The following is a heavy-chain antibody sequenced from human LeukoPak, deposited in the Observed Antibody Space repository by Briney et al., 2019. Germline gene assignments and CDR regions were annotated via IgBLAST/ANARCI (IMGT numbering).Heavy chain of an antibody. CDR2: IYYSGSP. V-gene: IGHV4-59*08. D-gene: IGHD3-10*01. Sequence: SETLSLTCTVSGGSISSYYWSWIRQPPGKGLEWIGYIYYSGSPNYNPSLKSRVTISVDTSKNQFSLKLSSVTAADTAVYYCARATMAKFDYWGQGTLVTVSS. CDR3: ARATMAKFDY. CDR1: GGSISSYY. J-gene: IGHJ4*02.